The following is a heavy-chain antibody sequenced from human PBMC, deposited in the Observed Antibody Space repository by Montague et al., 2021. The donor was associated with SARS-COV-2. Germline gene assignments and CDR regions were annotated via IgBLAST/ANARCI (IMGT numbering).Heavy chain of an antibody. CDR1: GFSFSNYV. J-gene: IGHJ4*02. Sequence: SLRLSCAGSGFSFSNYVMGWVRQAPGKGLEWVSSLSHGGDTAYYADSVKGRLTISRDNSKSTLYLQMNSLRAEDTAIYYCVPLGYCSDGSCSDFDSWGQGTLVTVSS. D-gene: IGHD2-15*01. V-gene: IGHV3-23*01. CDR2: LSHGGDTA. CDR3: VPLGYCSDGSCSDFDS.